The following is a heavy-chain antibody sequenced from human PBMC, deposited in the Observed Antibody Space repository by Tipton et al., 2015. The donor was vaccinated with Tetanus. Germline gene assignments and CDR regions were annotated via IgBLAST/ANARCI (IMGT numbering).Heavy chain of an antibody. CDR1: GYNFSHYS. CDR3: ARRRSAVLSGAYHWYFDL. Sequence: VQLVQSGAEVGKPGESLKISCQGSGYNFSHYSIGWVRQLPGRGLEWMGIVDPRDSQATYGLSFQGQVTLSADRSINVAYLQWGSLKASDTGLYYCARRRSAVLSGAYHWYFDLWGRGTLVGVSS. J-gene: IGHJ2*01. V-gene: IGHV5-51*01. CDR2: VDPRDSQA. D-gene: IGHD3-3*01.